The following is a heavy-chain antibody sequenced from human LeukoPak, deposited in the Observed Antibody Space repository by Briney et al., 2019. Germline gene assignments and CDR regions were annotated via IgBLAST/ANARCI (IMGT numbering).Heavy chain of an antibody. D-gene: IGHD3-3*01. J-gene: IGHJ4*02. V-gene: IGHV3-21*04. CDR2: ISSSSSFI. CDR1: GFTFSNAW. CDR3: AKESTIFGVVIVFDY. Sequence: GGSLRLSCAASGFTFSNAWMSWVRQAPGKGLDWVSCISSSSSFIYYADSVKGRFTISRDNSKNTLYLQMNSLRAEDTAVYYCAKESTIFGVVIVFDYWGQGTLVTVSS.